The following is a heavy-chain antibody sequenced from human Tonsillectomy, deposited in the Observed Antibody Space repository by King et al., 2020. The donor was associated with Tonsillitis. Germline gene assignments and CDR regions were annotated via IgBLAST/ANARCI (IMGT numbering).Heavy chain of an antibody. Sequence: VQLQQWGAGLLKPSETLSLTCAVHGRSLSGYYWSWFRQPPGRGLEWIGDINYAGDTNYNPSLKSRVTISVEKSKNQFSLKLSSVTAADTAVYFCARGVENYFDSSGYYLSGFDIWGQGTMVTVSS. J-gene: IGHJ3*02. CDR1: GRSLSGYY. V-gene: IGHV4-34*01. CDR3: ARGVENYFDSSGYYLSGFDI. CDR2: INYAGDT. D-gene: IGHD3-22*01.